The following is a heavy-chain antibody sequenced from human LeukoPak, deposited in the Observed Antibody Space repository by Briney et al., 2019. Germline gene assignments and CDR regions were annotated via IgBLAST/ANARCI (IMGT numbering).Heavy chain of an antibody. CDR1: GFTFDDYA. Sequence: GGSLRLSCAASGFTFDDYAMHWVRQAPGKGLEWVSGISWNSGSIGYADSVKGRFTISRDNAKNSLYLQMNSLRAEDTALYYCAKGADVLLWFGESTFDYWGQGTLVTVSS. J-gene: IGHJ4*02. V-gene: IGHV3-9*01. CDR2: ISWNSGSI. D-gene: IGHD3-10*01. CDR3: AKGADVLLWFGESTFDY.